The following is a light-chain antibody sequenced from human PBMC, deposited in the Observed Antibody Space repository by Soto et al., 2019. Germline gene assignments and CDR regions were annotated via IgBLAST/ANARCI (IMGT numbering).Light chain of an antibody. CDR3: QQSYSTPYT. CDR1: QSISSY. CDR2: AAS. Sequence: DIPLTQSPSSLSASIRDRVTITCRASQSISSYLNWYQQKPGKAPKLLIYAASSLQSGVPSRFSGRGSGTDFTLTISSLQPEDFATYYCQQSYSTPYTFGQGTKLEIK. J-gene: IGKJ2*01. V-gene: IGKV1-39*01.